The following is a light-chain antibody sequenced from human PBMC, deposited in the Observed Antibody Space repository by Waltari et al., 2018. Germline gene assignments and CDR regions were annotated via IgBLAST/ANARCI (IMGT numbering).Light chain of an antibody. CDR3: QLYHTWPPIT. Sequence: CRATQTVGTSLAWYQQKAGQAPRLLIHGASTRATVIPARFSGSGTGTEFTLTISSLQPEDSAVYFCQLYHTWPPITFGQGTRLEI. J-gene: IGKJ5*01. CDR2: GAS. V-gene: IGKV3-15*01. CDR1: QTVGTS.